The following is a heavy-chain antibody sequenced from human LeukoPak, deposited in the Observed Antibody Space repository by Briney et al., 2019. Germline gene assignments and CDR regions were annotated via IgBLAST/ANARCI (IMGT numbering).Heavy chain of an antibody. CDR2: IKQDGSEK. V-gene: IGHV3-7*01. CDR3: ARDYDFWSGYYYY. J-gene: IGHJ4*02. D-gene: IGHD3-3*01. CDR1: GFTFSSYW. Sequence: GGSLRLSCAASGFTFSSYWMSWVRQAPGKGLEWVANIKQDGSEKHYVDSVKGRFTISRDNAKNSLYLQMTSLRAEDTAVYYCARDYDFWSGYYYYWGQGTLVTVSS.